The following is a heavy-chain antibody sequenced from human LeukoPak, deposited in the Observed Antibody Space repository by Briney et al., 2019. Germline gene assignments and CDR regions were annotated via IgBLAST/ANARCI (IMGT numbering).Heavy chain of an antibody. CDR3: TRSFSGYIDS. CDR1: GDSLSSNSAA. Sequence: SQTLSLTCALSGDSLSSNSAAWDWVRQSPSRGLEWLGRTYYRSKWFNGYAVSVKGRITINPDTSKNQFSLQLNSVTPEDTAVYYCTRSFSGYIDSWGQGTLVTVSS. D-gene: IGHD1-26*01. CDR2: TYYRSKWFN. J-gene: IGHJ4*02. V-gene: IGHV6-1*01.